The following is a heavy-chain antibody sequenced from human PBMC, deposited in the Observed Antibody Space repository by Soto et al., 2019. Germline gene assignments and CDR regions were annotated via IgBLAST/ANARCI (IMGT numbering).Heavy chain of an antibody. V-gene: IGHV3-30*18. CDR1: GFTFSSYG. D-gene: IGHD1-1*01. J-gene: IGHJ6*02. CDR2: ISYDGSNK. CDR3: AKDVTATTPMDV. Sequence: GGSLRLSCAASGFTFSSYGMHWVRQAPGKGLEWVAVISYDGSNKYYADSVKGRFTISRDNSKNTLYLQMNSLRAEDTAVYYCAKDVTATTPMDVWGQGTTVTVS.